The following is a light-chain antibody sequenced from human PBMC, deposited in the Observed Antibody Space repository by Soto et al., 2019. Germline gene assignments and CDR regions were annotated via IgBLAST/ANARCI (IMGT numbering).Light chain of an antibody. CDR3: QQYDR. V-gene: IGKV1-33*01. Sequence: DIQVTQFPSALTASVGERVTITCQASQDISNYLNWYQQKPGKAPKLLIYDASNLETGVPSRFSGSGSGTDFTFTISSLQPEDIATYYCQQYDRFGPGTKVDIK. CDR1: QDISNY. CDR2: DAS. J-gene: IGKJ3*01.